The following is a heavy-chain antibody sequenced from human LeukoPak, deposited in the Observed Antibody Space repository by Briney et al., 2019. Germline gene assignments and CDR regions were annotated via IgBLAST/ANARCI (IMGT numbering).Heavy chain of an antibody. CDR3: ARVSMVRGVIQFDY. J-gene: IGHJ4*02. Sequence: GESLKISCKGSGYSFTSYWIGWVRQMPGKGLEWMGVIYPADSDTRYSPSFQGQATFSADKSISTAYLQWSSLKASDTAMYYCARVSMVRGVIQFDYWGQGTLVTVSS. CDR1: GYSFTSYW. D-gene: IGHD3-10*01. CDR2: IYPADSDT. V-gene: IGHV5-51*01.